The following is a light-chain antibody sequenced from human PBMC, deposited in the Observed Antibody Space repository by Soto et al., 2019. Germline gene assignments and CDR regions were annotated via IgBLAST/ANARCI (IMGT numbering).Light chain of an antibody. V-gene: IGLV1-40*01. CDR1: SSNIGAGYD. J-gene: IGLJ2*01. CDR2: GNS. Sequence: QSVLTQPPSVSGAPGQRVTISCTGRSSNIGAGYDVHWYQQLPGTAPKLLIYGNSNRPSGVPDRCSGSKSGTSASLAITGLQAEDEADYYCQSYDSSLSGVVFGGGTELTVL. CDR3: QSYDSSLSGVV.